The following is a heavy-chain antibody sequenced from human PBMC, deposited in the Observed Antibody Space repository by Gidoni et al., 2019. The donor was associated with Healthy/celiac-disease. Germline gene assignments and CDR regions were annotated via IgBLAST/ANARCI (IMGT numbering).Heavy chain of an antibody. CDR3: AREGLAGDY. D-gene: IGHD6-6*01. J-gene: IGHJ4*02. CDR1: GCTFSSYS. V-gene: IGHV3-21*01. Sequence: EVQLVESGGGLVKPGGSLRRSGAAAGCTFSSYSMNWVRQAPGKGLEWVSSISSSSSYIYYADSVKGRFTISRDNAKNSLYLQMNSLSAEDTAVYYCAREGLAGDYWGQGTLVTVSS. CDR2: ISSSSSYI.